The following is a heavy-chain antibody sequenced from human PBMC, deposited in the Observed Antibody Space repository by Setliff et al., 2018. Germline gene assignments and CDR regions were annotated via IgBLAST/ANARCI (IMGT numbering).Heavy chain of an antibody. J-gene: IGHJ4*02. CDR2: MNAGNGNT. Sequence: ASVKVSCKASEYTFLNYDIHWVRQAPGQGLEWMGWMNAGNGNTEYSQKFKGRVTLSRDTSANIAYMELRSLTSEDTAVYYCARGRAHYYFSGSFMDYWGQGTLVTV. D-gene: IGHD3-10*01. V-gene: IGHV1-3*01. CDR3: ARGRAHYYFSGSFMDY. CDR1: EYTFLNYD.